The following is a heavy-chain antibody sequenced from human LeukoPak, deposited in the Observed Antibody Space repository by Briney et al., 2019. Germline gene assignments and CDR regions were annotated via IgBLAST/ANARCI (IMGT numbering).Heavy chain of an antibody. V-gene: IGHV3-74*01. J-gene: IGHJ4*02. CDR1: GLSFSRYW. CDR2: INEDGTKI. Sequence: PGGSLRLSCATSGLSFSRYWMHWVRQAPGKGLMWVSRINEDGTKINYADSVKGRFTISRDNAKNTLYLQMHSARVEDTAVYYCARGGLEPVDYWGQGTLVTVSS. D-gene: IGHD3-16*01. CDR3: ARGGLEPVDY.